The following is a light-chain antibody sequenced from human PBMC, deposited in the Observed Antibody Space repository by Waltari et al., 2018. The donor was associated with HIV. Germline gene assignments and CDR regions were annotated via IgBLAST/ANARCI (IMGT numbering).Light chain of an antibody. J-gene: IGKJ1*01. Sequence: EILMTQSPATLSVSPGERATLSCRASQSVNSNLAWYQQKPGQTPRLLIYGTSTRATDIPARFSVCLSCTEFTLIISSFQFEDFSFYYCHFFNYWRVTFGQVTKVEI. CDR2: GTS. CDR3: HFFNYWRVT. CDR1: QSVNSN. V-gene: IGKV3-15*01.